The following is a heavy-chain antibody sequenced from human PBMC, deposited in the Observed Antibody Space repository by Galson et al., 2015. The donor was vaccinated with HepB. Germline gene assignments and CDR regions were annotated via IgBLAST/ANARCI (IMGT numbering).Heavy chain of an antibody. CDR3: ARGGGLLWFGEAPDP. CDR2: ISSRSHYT. Sequence: SLRLSCAASGFSFSDSYMRWIRQAPEKGLEWVSYISSRSHYTNHADSVKGRFTISRDNAKNSLYLQMNSLRPEDTAVYYCARGGGLLWFGEAPDPWGQGTRVTVSS. D-gene: IGHD3-10*01. CDR1: GFSFSDSY. J-gene: IGHJ5*02. V-gene: IGHV3-11*06.